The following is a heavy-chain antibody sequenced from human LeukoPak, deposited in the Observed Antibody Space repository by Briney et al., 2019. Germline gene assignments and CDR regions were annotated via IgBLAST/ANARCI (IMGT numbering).Heavy chain of an antibody. V-gene: IGHV1-24*01. Sequence: ASVKVSCKVSGYTLTELSMHWVRQAPGKGLEWMGGFDPEDGETIYAQKFQGRVTMTEDTSTDTAYMELSSLRSEDTAVYYCATLLKDGELLSYFDYWGQGTLVTVSS. CDR2: FDPEDGET. J-gene: IGHJ4*02. D-gene: IGHD3-10*01. CDR1: GYTLTELS. CDR3: ATLLKDGELLSYFDY.